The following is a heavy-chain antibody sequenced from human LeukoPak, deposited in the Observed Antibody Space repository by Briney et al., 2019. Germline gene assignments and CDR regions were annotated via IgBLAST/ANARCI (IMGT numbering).Heavy chain of an antibody. CDR2: IYHSGST. CDR1: GYSISSGYY. Sequence: SETLSLTCTVSGYSISSGYYWGWIRQPPGKGLEWIGSIYHSGSTYYNPSLKSQVTITVDTYKNQFSLKLSSVTAADTAVYYCARESSSWYRGGYYFDYWGQGTLVTVSS. J-gene: IGHJ4*02. CDR3: ARESSSWYRGGYYFDY. V-gene: IGHV4-38-2*02. D-gene: IGHD6-13*01.